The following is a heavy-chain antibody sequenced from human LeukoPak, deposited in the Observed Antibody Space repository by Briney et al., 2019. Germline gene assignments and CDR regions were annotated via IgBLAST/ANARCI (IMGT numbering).Heavy chain of an antibody. Sequence: PSETLSLTCSVSDGSFSSYAWNCIRQPPGRGLEWIGYTYYSGSTIYNPSLRSRVTISVDTSKNQFSLKLTSVTAADTAVYYCARLKARDAFDIWGQGTMVTVSS. CDR1: DGSFSSYA. J-gene: IGHJ3*02. CDR2: TYYSGST. V-gene: IGHV4-59*08. CDR3: ARLKARDAFDI. D-gene: IGHD5-12*01.